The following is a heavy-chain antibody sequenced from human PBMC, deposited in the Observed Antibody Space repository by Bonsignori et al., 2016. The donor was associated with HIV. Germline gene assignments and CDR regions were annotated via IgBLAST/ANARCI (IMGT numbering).Heavy chain of an antibody. CDR2: IIPPFGTP. D-gene: IGHD6-6*01. CDR3: ARGVVDLYYLDV. J-gene: IGHJ6*03. Sequence: QVQLVQSGPEVKRPGSSVLVSCQTSGGTFIGYAFSWVRQAPGQGLEWMGGIIPPFGTPKYAQKFQGRISIITDEFTNTANMELSSLTSDDTAVYYCARGVVDLYYLDVWGEGPRSPSP. V-gene: IGHV1-69*05. CDR1: GGTFIGYA.